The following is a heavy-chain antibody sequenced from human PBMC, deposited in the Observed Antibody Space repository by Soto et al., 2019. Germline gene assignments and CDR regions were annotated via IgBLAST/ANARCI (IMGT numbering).Heavy chain of an antibody. V-gene: IGHV1-46*01. CDR3: ARDLTTVTLTPYYYYGIDV. CDR1: GYTFTSYY. D-gene: IGHD4-17*01. J-gene: IGHJ6*02. CDR2: INPSGGST. Sequence: QVQLVQSGAEVKKPGASVKVSCKASGYTFTSYYMHWVRQAPGQGLEWMGIINPSGGSTSYAQKFQGRVTMTRDTSTSTVYMELSSLRSEDTAVYYCARDLTTVTLTPYYYYGIDVWGQGTTVTVSS.